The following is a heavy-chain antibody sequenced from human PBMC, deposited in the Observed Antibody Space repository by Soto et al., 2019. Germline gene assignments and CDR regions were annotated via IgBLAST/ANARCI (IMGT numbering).Heavy chain of an antibody. CDR3: ASRAAYYDSSGYYPDDAFDI. Sequence: ASVKVSCKASGYTFTSYGISWVRQAPGQGLEWMGWISAYNGNTNYAQKLQGRVTMTTDTSTSTAYMELRSLRSDDTAVYYCASRAAYYDSSGYYPDDAFDIWGQGTMVTVS. CDR1: GYTFTSYG. D-gene: IGHD3-22*01. V-gene: IGHV1-18*01. CDR2: ISAYNGNT. J-gene: IGHJ3*02.